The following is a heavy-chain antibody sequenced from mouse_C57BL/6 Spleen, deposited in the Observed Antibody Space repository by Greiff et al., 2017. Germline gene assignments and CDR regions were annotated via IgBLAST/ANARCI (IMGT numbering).Heavy chain of an antibody. D-gene: IGHD2-3*01. V-gene: IGHV1-82*01. Sequence: VQLQQSGPELVQPGASVKISCKASGYAFSSSWMNWVKQRPGKGLEWIGRIYPGDGDTNYNGKFKGKATLTADKSSSTAYMQLSSLTSEDSAVYFCARSDDGYYEAWFAYWGQGTLVTVSA. J-gene: IGHJ3*01. CDR3: ARSDDGYYEAWFAY. CDR2: IYPGDGDT. CDR1: GYAFSSSW.